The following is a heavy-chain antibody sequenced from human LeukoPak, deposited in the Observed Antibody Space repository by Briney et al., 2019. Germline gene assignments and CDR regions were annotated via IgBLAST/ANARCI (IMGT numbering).Heavy chain of an antibody. V-gene: IGHV3-53*01. CDR3: ARGLGQNNYDSSGYYPYYFDY. D-gene: IGHD3-22*01. CDR2: IYSGGST. J-gene: IGHJ4*02. CDR1: GFXVSSNY. Sequence: PGGSLRLSCAASGFXVSSNYMSWVRQAPGKGQEWVSVIYSGGSTYYADSVKGRFTISRDNSKNTLYLQMNSLRAEDTAVYYCARGLGQNNYDSSGYYPYYFDYRGQGTLVTVSS.